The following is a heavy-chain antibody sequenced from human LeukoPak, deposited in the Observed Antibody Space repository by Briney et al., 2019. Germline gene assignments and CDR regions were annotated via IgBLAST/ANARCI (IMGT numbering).Heavy chain of an antibody. CDR3: AKVYYYYYMDV. V-gene: IGHV3-30*04. CDR1: GFTFSSYA. CDR2: ISSDGSNK. Sequence: GGSLRLSCAAAGFTFSSYAMHWVRQAPGKGLEWVAVISSDGSNKYYADSVKGRFTISRDNSKNTLYLQMNSLRAEDTAVYYCAKVYYYYYMDVWGKGTTVTISS. J-gene: IGHJ6*03.